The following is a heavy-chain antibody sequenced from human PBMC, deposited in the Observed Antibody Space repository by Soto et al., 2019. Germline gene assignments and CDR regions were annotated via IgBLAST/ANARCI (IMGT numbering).Heavy chain of an antibody. D-gene: IGHD3-10*01. CDR1: GYLFSEKD. Sequence: ASGKVSCKASGYLFSEKDNNWVRQATGQGPVWTGWMNPKSGNTGEAQKFQGRGSMTRDNSKTTAYMELSSLGSEDTAVYYCVRAPLDYYSADYFDTWGQGTQVTXSS. J-gene: IGHJ4*02. CDR3: VRAPLDYYSADYFDT. CDR2: MNPKSGNT. V-gene: IGHV1-8*01.